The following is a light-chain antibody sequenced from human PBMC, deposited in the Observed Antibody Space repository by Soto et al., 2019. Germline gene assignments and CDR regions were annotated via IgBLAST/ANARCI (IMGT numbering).Light chain of an antibody. Sequence: DIQMTQSPSSLSASVGDRVTITCRASQSINKYLNWYQQKPGKAPKLLIYAASNLQGGVTSRFSGSGSGTDFTLTISSLQPDDFATYYCQQYSTYPITFGQGTRLEIK. CDR1: QSINKY. CDR3: QQYSTYPIT. J-gene: IGKJ5*01. CDR2: AAS. V-gene: IGKV1-39*01.